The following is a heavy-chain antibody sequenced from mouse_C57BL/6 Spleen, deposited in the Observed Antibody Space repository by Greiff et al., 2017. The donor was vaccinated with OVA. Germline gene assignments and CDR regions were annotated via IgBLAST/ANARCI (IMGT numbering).Heavy chain of an antibody. CDR2: IYPSDSET. D-gene: IGHD2-4*01. CDR1: GYTFTSYW. J-gene: IGHJ3*01. Sequence: QVQLQQPGAELVRPGSSVKLSCKASGYTFTSYWMDWVKQRPGQGLEWIGNIYPSDSETHYNQKFKDKATLTVDKSSSTAYMQLSSLTSEDSAVYYCSRVDDYGGTWFAYWGQVTLVTVSA. CDR3: SRVDDYGGTWFAY. V-gene: IGHV1-61*01.